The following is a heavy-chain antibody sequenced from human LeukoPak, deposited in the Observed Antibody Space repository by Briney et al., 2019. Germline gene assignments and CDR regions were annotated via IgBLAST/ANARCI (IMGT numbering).Heavy chain of an antibody. V-gene: IGHV3-15*01. D-gene: IGHD6-13*01. CDR1: GDSFSNAW. CDR3: TTGLPAAGPHFDY. CDR2: TKTKTADDTA. J-gene: IGHJ4*02. Sequence: PGGSLRLSCVAPGDSFSNAWMSWGRQAPRKGLESVGRTKTKTADDTADYAAPVKGRFTISRDDSKHTLYLQMNSLQIEDMAVYYCTTGLPAAGPHFDYWGQGTLVTVSS.